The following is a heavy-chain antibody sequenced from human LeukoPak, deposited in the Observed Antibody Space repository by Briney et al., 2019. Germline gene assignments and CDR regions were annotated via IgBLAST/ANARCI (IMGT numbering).Heavy chain of an antibody. CDR1: GGSISSGTHY. CDR3: ARSRSGWDAFDI. Sequence: SETLSLTCSVSGGSISSGTHYYNWIRQRPGKGLEWIGYIYYSGSTYYNPSLKSRVTISVDTSKNQFSLKLSSVTAADTAVYYCARSRSGWDAFDIWGQGTMVTVSS. CDR2: IYYSGST. J-gene: IGHJ3*02. D-gene: IGHD3-3*01. V-gene: IGHV4-31*03.